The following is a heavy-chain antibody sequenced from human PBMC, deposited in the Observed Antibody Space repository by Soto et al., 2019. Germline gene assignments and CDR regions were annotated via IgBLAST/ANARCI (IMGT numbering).Heavy chain of an antibody. V-gene: IGHV3-21*01. CDR1: GFTFSSYS. Sequence: EVQLVESGGGLVKPGGSLRLSCAASGFTFSSYSMNWVRQAPGKGLEWVSSISSSSSYIYYADSVKGRFTISRDNAKNSLYLEMNSLRAEDTAVYYCARDMMGATLYYYYYGMDVWGRGTTVTVSS. CDR3: ARDMMGATLYYYYYGMDV. D-gene: IGHD1-26*01. J-gene: IGHJ6*02. CDR2: ISSSSSYI.